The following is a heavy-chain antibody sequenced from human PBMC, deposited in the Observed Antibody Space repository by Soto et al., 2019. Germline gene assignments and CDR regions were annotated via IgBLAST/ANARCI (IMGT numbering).Heavy chain of an antibody. CDR2: MYSNGDT. V-gene: IGHV4-39*01. D-gene: IGHD5-18*01. CDR1: SGSITSGTYF. J-gene: IGHJ4*02. CDR3: ARQMYGNSFGSGSDY. Sequence: PSETLSLTCTVSSGSITSGTYFWGWIRQAPGKGLEWIGSMYSNGDTYYKPSLKSLVTISVDTSKIQFSLKVTSVTAADTAVYYCARQMYGNSFGSGSDYWGQGTPVTVSS.